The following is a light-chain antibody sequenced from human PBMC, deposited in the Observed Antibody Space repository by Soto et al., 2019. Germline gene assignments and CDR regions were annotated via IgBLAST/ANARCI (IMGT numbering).Light chain of an antibody. J-gene: IGKJ5*01. CDR1: QSISSY. CDR3: QQTFRTPIT. CDR2: AAS. V-gene: IGKV1-39*01. Sequence: DIKMTQSPSSLSASVGDRVTITCRASQSISSYLNWYQQKPGKAPKLLIYAASSLQSGVPSRFSGSGSGTDFTLTISSLQPEDFATYYCQQTFRTPITFGQGTRLEIK.